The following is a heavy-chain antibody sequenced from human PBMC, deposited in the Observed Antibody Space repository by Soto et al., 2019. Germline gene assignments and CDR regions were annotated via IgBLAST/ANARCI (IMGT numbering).Heavy chain of an antibody. V-gene: IGHV3-33*01. CDR3: AREGVPAAIRGYYYYYGMDV. D-gene: IGHD2-2*02. Sequence: SMRPSCAASGFTSSSYGTHWVRPVPGEGLEWVAVIWCDGSNKYYADAVKGRFTISRDDSKNTLYLQMNSRRAEDTAVYYCAREGVPAAIRGYYYYYGMDVWGQGTTVTVSS. J-gene: IGHJ6*02. CDR1: GFTSSSYG. CDR2: IWCDGSNK.